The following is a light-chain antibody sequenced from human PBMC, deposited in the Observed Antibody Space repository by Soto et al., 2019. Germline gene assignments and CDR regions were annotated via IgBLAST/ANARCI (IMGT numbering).Light chain of an antibody. J-gene: IGKJ1*01. CDR2: DTS. CDR1: QSVSRTY. Sequence: EVVLTHSPGTLSLSPGERATLSCRASQSVSRTYLAWYQQKPGRAPRLLIYDTSSRATGIPARFSGSGSGTDFALTISSLEPDDFAVYYCQEYGRSRTFGQGTKVDIK. CDR3: QEYGRSRT. V-gene: IGKV3-20*01.